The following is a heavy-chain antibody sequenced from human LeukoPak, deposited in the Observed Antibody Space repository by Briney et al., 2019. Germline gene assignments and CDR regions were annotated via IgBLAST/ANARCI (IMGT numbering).Heavy chain of an antibody. CDR1: GGTFSSYA. D-gene: IGHD5-12*01. CDR2: IIPIFGTA. J-gene: IGHJ4*02. Sequence: SGKVSCKASGGTFSSYAISWVRQAPGQGLEWMGGIIPIFGTANYAQKFQGRVTITADESTSTAYMELSSLRSEDTAVYYCARAPRGGYDSFDYWGQGTLVTVSS. CDR3: ARAPRGGYDSFDY. V-gene: IGHV1-69*13.